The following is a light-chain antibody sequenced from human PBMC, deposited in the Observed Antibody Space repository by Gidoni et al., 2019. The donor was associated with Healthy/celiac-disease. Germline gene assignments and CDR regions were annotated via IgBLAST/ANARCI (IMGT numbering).Light chain of an antibody. CDR2: EVS. J-gene: IGLJ3*02. V-gene: IGLV2-14*01. Sequence: QSALTQPASVSGSPGQSITISCTGTSSDGGGYNYVSWSPQHPGKAPKLMIYEVSNRPSGVSNRFSGSKSGNTASLTISGLQADDEADYYCSSYTSSSTLWVFGGGTKLTVL. CDR3: SSYTSSSTLWV. CDR1: SSDGGGYNY.